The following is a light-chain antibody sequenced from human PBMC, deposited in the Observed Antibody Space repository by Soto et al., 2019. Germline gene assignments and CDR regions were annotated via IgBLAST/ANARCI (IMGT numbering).Light chain of an antibody. CDR1: QSVSHS. V-gene: IGKV3-11*01. CDR2: DAS. J-gene: IGKJ5*01. Sequence: EVVLTQSPATLSLSPGDRATLSCRASQSVSHSLAWYQQKPSQAPRLLIHDASSRATGIPARFSGSGSETDFTLTISSLEPEDFAVYYCQQRGSWPPSITFGQGTRLEIK. CDR3: QQRGSWPPSIT.